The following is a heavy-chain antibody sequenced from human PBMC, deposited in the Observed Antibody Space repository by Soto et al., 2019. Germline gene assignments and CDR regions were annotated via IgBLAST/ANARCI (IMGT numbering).Heavy chain of an antibody. CDR3: ARIRENLELFDY. V-gene: IGHV1-46*01. CDR1: GYTFTSYY. CDR2: INPSGGST. J-gene: IGHJ4*02. D-gene: IGHD1-7*01. Sequence: ASVKVSCKASGYTFTSYYMHWVRQAPGQGLEWMGIINPSGGSTNYAQKFQGRVTITADESTSTAYMELSSLRSDDTAVYYCARIRENLELFDYWGQGTLVTVSS.